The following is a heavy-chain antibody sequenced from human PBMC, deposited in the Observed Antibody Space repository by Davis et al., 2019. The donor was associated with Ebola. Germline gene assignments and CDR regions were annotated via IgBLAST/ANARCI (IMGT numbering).Heavy chain of an antibody. J-gene: IGHJ6*04. CDR3: ARGRDMDV. V-gene: IGHV3-7*03. CDR2: IKQDESER. Sequence: GESLKISCAGSGFNFRSYWMTWVRQAPGKGLEWVANIKQDESERYYVDSVRGRFTISRDNAENSVYLQMNNLRAEDTALDYCARGRDMDVWGKGTTVSVSS. CDR1: GFNFRSYW.